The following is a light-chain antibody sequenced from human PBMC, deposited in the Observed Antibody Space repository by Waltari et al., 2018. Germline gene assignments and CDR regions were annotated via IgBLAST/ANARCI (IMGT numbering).Light chain of an antibody. Sequence: QSVLTQPPSTSGTPGQRVTIPCSGSTSNIGTNTGTGYQLRPGTAPKTVIFANYHRPSGVPDRFSASKSGTSASLVISGLQSEDEADYFCATWDDSLSGRVFGRGTKVTVL. CDR3: ATWDDSLSGRV. J-gene: IGLJ6*01. CDR1: TSNIGTNT. CDR2: ANY. V-gene: IGLV1-44*01.